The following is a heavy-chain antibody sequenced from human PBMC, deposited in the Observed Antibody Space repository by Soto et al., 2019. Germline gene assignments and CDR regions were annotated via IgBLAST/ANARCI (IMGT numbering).Heavy chain of an antibody. V-gene: IGHV3-30*18. CDR1: GFIFSGYG. CDR2: ISYDGNDR. Sequence: GSLRLSCAASGFIFSGYGMHWVRQAPGKGLEYVAVISYDGNDRYYTDSVKGRFTISRDNSKNTLFLQMNSLRDDDTAVYYCAKRPASIITFDYWGQGTPVTVSS. D-gene: IGHD2-2*01. J-gene: IGHJ4*02. CDR3: AKRPASIITFDY.